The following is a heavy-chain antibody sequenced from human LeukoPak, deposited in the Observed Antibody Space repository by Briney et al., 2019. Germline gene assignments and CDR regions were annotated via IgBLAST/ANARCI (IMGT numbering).Heavy chain of an antibody. Sequence: PSETLSLACSVSGESIRSTTFWGWMRQSPGMGVEWIASTSHAGISYYNPSLSSRVTVSADSSKNQFSLRLRSVTAADTAVYYCARRGGHSWDVGNWFDPWGQGTPVTVSS. CDR1: GESIRSTTF. CDR2: TSHAGIS. D-gene: IGHD6-13*01. CDR3: ARRGGHSWDVGNWFDP. V-gene: IGHV4-39*01. J-gene: IGHJ5*02.